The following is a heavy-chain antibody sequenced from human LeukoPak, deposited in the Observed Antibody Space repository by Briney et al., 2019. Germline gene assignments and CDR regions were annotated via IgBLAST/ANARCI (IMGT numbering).Heavy chain of an antibody. CDR3: ARYGKGWYFDL. CDR2: IYHSGST. D-gene: IGHD3-10*01. CDR1: GYSISSGYY. V-gene: IGHV4-38-2*02. J-gene: IGHJ2*01. Sequence: SETLSLTCTVSGYSISSGYYWGWIRQPPGKGLEWIGSIYHSGSTYYNPSLKSRVTISVDTSKNQFSLKLSSVTAADTAVYYCARYGKGWYFDLWGRGTLVTVSS.